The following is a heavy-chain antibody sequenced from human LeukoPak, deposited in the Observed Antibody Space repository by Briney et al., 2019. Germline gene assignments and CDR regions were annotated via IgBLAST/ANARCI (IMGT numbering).Heavy chain of an antibody. J-gene: IGHJ4*02. CDR3: ARSARSNFDY. D-gene: IGHD4/OR15-4a*01. CDR1: GYTFTSYY. CDR2: INPSGGST. Sequence: ASVKVSCKASGYTFTSYYMHWVRQAPGQGLEWMGIINPSGGSTSYAQKFQGRVTMTRDTSTSTAYMELRSLRSDDTAVYYCARSARSNFDYWGQGTLVTVSS. V-gene: IGHV1-46*01.